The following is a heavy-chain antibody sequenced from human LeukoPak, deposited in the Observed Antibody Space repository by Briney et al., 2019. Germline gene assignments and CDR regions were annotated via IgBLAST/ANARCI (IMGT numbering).Heavy chain of an antibody. J-gene: IGHJ3*01. CDR1: GGSMSHAY. Sequence: SETLSLTCTVSGGSMSHAYWSWIRQSPGKGLEWLAYIYFTGISKSNPSHKSRVTISVDTSKNQASLSLTSVTAADTAMYYCARRRQVTYYAPYAFDLWGQGTMVTVSS. CDR3: ARRRQVTYYAPYAFDL. CDR2: IYFTGIS. D-gene: IGHD1-26*01. V-gene: IGHV4-59*08.